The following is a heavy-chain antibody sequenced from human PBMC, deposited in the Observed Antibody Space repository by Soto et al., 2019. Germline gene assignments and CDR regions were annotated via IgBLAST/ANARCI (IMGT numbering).Heavy chain of an antibody. J-gene: IGHJ4*02. D-gene: IGHD3-3*01. CDR3: ARLVELLFHPFDY. V-gene: IGHV4-39*01. Sequence: QLQLQESGPGLVKPSETLSLTCTVSGGSISSSSYYWGWIRQPPGKGLEWIGSIYYSGSTYYNPSLKSRVPISGDKSKNQFSLKLSSVTAADTAVYYCARLVELLFHPFDYWGQGSLVTVSS. CDR1: GGSISSSSYY. CDR2: IYYSGST.